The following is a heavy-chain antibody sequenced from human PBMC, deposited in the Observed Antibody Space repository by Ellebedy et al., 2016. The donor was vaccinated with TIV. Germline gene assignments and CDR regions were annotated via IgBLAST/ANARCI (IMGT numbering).Heavy chain of an antibody. CDR2: ISSSSSTI. J-gene: IGHJ6*03. CDR1: GFTFSSHS. D-gene: IGHD2-2*01. CDR3: AGRGVVVPAAYYYFYYMDV. Sequence: GESLKISXAASGFTFSSHSMNWVRQAPGKGLEWVSYISSSSSTIFYADSVKGRFTISRDNAKNSLYLQMHSLRAEDTAVYYCAGRGVVVPAAYYYFYYMDVWGKGTTVTVSS. V-gene: IGHV3-48*01.